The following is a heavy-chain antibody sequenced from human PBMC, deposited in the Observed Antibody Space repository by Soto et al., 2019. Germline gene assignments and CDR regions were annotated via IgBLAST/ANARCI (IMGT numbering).Heavy chain of an antibody. CDR1: GASITYGAYS. CDR3: ARGGGFDSFDY. D-gene: IGHD3-10*01. J-gene: IGHJ4*02. CDR2: INHLETT. V-gene: IGHV4-30-2*01. Sequence: SETLSLTCTVSGASITYGAYSWSWIRQTPGKGLEWIGYINHLETTFYNPSFESRLTLSIDRTKNQFSLNLKSMSATDRAVYFCARGGGFDSFDYWGQGILVTVSS.